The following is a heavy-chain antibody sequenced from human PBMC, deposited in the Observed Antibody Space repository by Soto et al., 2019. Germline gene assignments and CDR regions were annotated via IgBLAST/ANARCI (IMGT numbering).Heavy chain of an antibody. CDR1: GFTFSSYS. V-gene: IGHV3-21*01. J-gene: IGHJ6*03. CDR3: ARVMDWLDQHQYYYYMDV. CDR2: ISSSSSHI. D-gene: IGHD3-9*01. Sequence: GGSLRLSCAASGFTFSSYSMNWVRQAPGKGLEWVSSISSSSSHIYYADSVKGRFTISRDNAKNSLYLQMNSLRAEDTAVYYCARVMDWLDQHQYYYYMDVWGKGTTVTVSS.